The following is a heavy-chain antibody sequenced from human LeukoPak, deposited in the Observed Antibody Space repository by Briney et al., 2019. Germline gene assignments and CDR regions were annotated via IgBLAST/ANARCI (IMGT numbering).Heavy chain of an antibody. Sequence: PGGSLRLSCAASGFTFSDYYMTWMRQAPGKGPEWISDINNSGNSMYYADSVKGRFTVSRDNADNTMFLQMNSVRDEDTAVYYCATKQWLAPPPDSWGQGTPVTVSS. J-gene: IGHJ4*02. CDR1: GFTFSDYY. D-gene: IGHD6-19*01. V-gene: IGHV3-11*04. CDR3: ATKQWLAPPPDS. CDR2: INNSGNSM.